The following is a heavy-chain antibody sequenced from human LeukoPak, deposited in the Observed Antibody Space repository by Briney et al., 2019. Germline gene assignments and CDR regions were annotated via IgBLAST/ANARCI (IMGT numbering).Heavy chain of an antibody. D-gene: IGHD1-26*01. Sequence: SETLSLTCTVSGGSISSYYWSWIRQPPGKGLEWIGYIYYSGSTNYNPSLKSRVTISVDTSKNQFSLKLSSVTAADTAVYYCARWEGGATWGYFDYWGQGTLVTVSS. J-gene: IGHJ4*02. CDR1: GGSISSYY. CDR2: IYYSGST. V-gene: IGHV4-59*01. CDR3: ARWEGGATWGYFDY.